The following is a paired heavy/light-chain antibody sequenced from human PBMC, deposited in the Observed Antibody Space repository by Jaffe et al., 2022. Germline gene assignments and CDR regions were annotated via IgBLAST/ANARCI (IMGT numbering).Light chain of an antibody. J-gene: IGKJ2*01. V-gene: IGKV3-15*01. CDR3: QQYNNWPAT. CDR2: GAS. CDR1: QSVSSN. Sequence: EIVMTQSPATLSVSPGERATLSCRASQSVSSNLAWYQQKPGQAPRLLIYGASTRATGIPARFSGSGSGTEFTLTISSLQSEDFAVYYCQQYNNWPATFGQGTKLEIK.
Heavy chain of an antibody. J-gene: IGHJ4*02. CDR1: GYSISSGYY. CDR3: ARHLSQWDHYLFYFDY. Sequence: QVQLQESGPGLVKPSETLSLTCAVSGYSISSGYYWGWIRQPPGKGLEWIGSIYHSGSTYYNPSLKSRVTISVDTSKNQFSLKLSSVTAADTAVYYCARHLSQWDHYLFYFDYWGQGTLVTVSS. CDR2: IYHSGST. V-gene: IGHV4-38-2*01. D-gene: IGHD1-26*01.